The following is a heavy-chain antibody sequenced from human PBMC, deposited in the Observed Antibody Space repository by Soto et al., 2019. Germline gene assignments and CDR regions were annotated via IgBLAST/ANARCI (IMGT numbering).Heavy chain of an antibody. V-gene: IGHV1-69*01. CDR3: AILTPIPPTPSLSNWFDP. D-gene: IGHD2-8*01. Sequence: QVQLVQSGAEVKKPGSSVKDSCKASGGTFSSYAISWVRQAPGQGLEWMGGIIPIFGTANYAQKFQGRVTITADESTSTAYMELSSLRSEDTAVYYCAILTPIPPTPSLSNWFDPWGQGTLVTVSS. CDR1: GGTFSSYA. J-gene: IGHJ5*02. CDR2: IIPIFGTA.